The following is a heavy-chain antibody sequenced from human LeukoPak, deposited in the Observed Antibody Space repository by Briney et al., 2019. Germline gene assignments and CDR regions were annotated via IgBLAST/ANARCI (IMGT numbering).Heavy chain of an antibody. CDR2: ISSSSSTI. D-gene: IGHD6-19*01. CDR1: GFTFSSYS. CDR3: ARDSSPTIAVATY. Sequence: PGGSLRLSCAASGFTFSSYSMNWVRQAPGKGLEWVSYISSSSSTIYYADSVKGRFTISRDNAKNSLYLQMNSLRAEDTAVYYCARDSSPTIAVATYWGQGTLVTVSS. J-gene: IGHJ4*02. V-gene: IGHV3-48*01.